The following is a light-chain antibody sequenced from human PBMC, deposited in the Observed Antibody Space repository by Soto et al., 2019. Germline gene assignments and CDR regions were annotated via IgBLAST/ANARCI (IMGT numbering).Light chain of an antibody. J-gene: IGLJ2*01. CDR2: DVS. V-gene: IGLV2-14*03. Sequence: QSALTQPASVSGSPGQSITISCTGTSSDIGGYNSVSWYQQHPGKAPKLMIYDVSNRPSGVSNRFSGSKSGNTASLTISGFQAEDEADYYCSSYTSRSTPVLFGGGTKLTVL. CDR3: SSYTSRSTPVL. CDR1: SSDIGGYNS.